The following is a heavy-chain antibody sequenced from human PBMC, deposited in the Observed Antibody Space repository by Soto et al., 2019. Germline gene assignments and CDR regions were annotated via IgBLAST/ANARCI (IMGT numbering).Heavy chain of an antibody. CDR1: GGSFSGYY. V-gene: IGHV4-34*01. CDR2: INHSGST. CDR3: ARGLGGATTHFDY. Sequence: QVQLQQWGAGLLKPSETLSLTCAVYGGSFSGYYWSWIRQPPGKGLEWIGEINHSGSTNYNPSLKSRVTISVDTSKNQFSLKLSSVTAADTAVYYCARGLGGATTHFDYWGQGTPVTVSS. D-gene: IGHD1-26*01. J-gene: IGHJ4*02.